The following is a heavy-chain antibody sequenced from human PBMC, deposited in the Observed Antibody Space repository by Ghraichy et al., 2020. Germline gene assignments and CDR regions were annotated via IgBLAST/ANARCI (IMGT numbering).Heavy chain of an antibody. D-gene: IGHD3-3*01. CDR2: IYPGDSDT. CDR3: ARQPTIFGLHPAYHGMNV. Sequence: GESLNISCKGSGYSFTNYWIGWVRQMPGKGLEWMGIIYPGDSDTRYSPSFQGQVTISADKSISTAYLQWSSLKASDTAMYYCARQPTIFGLHPAYHGMNVWGQGTTVTVSS. CDR1: GYSFTNYW. V-gene: IGHV5-51*01. J-gene: IGHJ6*02.